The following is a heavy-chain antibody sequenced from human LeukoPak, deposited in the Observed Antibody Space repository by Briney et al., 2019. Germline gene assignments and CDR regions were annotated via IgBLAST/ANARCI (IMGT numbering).Heavy chain of an antibody. J-gene: IGHJ4*02. CDR1: GFTFSSYA. CDR2: ISGSGGST. D-gene: IGHD2-2*01. V-gene: IGHV3-23*01. CDR3: ARETCSSTSCPKDYFDY. Sequence: GGSLRLSCAASGFTFSSYAMSWVRQAPGKGLEWVSAISGSGGSTYYADSVKGRFTISRDNSKNTLYLQMNSLRAEDTAVYYCARETCSSTSCPKDYFDYWGQGTLVTVSS.